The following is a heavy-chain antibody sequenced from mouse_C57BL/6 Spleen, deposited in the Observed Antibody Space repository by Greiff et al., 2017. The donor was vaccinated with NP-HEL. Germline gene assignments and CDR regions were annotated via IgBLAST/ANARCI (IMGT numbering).Heavy chain of an antibody. V-gene: IGHV2-2*01. CDR1: GFSLTSYG. J-gene: IGHJ1*03. Sequence: VQLQQSGPGLVQPSQSLSITCTVSGFSLTSYGVHWVRQSPGKGLEWLGVIWSGGSTDYNAAFISRLSISKDNSKSQVFFKMNSLQADDTAIYYCARKRYGNPWYFDVWGTGTTVTVSS. CDR2: IWSGGST. CDR3: ARKRYGNPWYFDV. D-gene: IGHD2-10*02.